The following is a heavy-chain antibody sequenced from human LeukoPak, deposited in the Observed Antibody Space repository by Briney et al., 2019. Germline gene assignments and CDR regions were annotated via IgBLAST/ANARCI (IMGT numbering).Heavy chain of an antibody. D-gene: IGHD1-1*01. V-gene: IGHV3-48*01. CDR2: ISSSSINI. CDR3: ARDSIQLWPNAIDF. CDR1: GFSLTSSA. Sequence: GGSLRLSCAASGFSLTSSAMNWVRQAPGKGLEWVSYISSSSINIHYGDSVKGRFTISRDNAENSLYLQMNSLRAEDTAVYYCARDSIQLWPNAIDFWGQGTLVTVSS. J-gene: IGHJ4*02.